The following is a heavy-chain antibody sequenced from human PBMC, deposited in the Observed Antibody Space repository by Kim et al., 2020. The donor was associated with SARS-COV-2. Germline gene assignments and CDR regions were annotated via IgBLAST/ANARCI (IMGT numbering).Heavy chain of an antibody. CDR3: ARAYCRYFDCFYFDY. Sequence: GGSLRLSCAASGFTFSSYSMNWVRQAPGKGLEWVSYISSSSSTIYYADSVKGRFTISRDNAKNSLYLQMNSLRDEDTAVYYCARAYCRYFDCFYFDYWGQGTLVTVSS. J-gene: IGHJ4*02. D-gene: IGHD3-9*01. CDR2: ISSSSSTI. CDR1: GFTFSSYS. V-gene: IGHV3-48*02.